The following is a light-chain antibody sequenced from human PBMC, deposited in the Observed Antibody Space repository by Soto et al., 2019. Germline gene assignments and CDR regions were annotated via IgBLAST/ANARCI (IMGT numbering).Light chain of an antibody. V-gene: IGLV1-47*02. J-gene: IGLJ2*01. CDR1: RPSIGSNH. CDR2: TNN. CDR3: AACHASMSGVI. Sequence: QSVLTQPPSASGTPGQRVTISCSGSRPSIGSNHVYWYQQLPGMAPKLLIYTNNQRPSGVPDRFSASKSGTSASLAISGLRSEDEADYYCAACHASMSGVIFGGGTKLTVL.